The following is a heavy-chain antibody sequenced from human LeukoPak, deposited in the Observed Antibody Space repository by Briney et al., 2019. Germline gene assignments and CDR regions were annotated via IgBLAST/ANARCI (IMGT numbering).Heavy chain of an antibody. Sequence: SQTLSLTCAISGDSLSSNSAAWTWIRQSPSRGFEWLGRTYYRSKWYNDYAVSVKSRITINPDTSKNQFSLQLNSVTPEDTAVYYCAREGRDGYNPIPRMGYWGQGTLVTVSS. CDR2: TYYRSKWYN. J-gene: IGHJ4*02. CDR3: AREGRDGYNPIPRMGY. D-gene: IGHD5-24*01. V-gene: IGHV6-1*01. CDR1: GDSLSSNSAA.